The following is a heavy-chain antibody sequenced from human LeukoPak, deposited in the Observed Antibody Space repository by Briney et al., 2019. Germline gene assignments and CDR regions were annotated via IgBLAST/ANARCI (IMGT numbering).Heavy chain of an antibody. CDR1: GFTFSSYA. V-gene: IGHV3-23*01. CDR2: ISGSGGST. CDR3: AKAFWRGYYTGSCFDY. D-gene: IGHD3-3*01. Sequence: GGSLRLSCAASGFTFSSYAMSWVRQAPGKGLEWVSAISGSGGSTYYADSVKGRFTISRDNSKNTLYLQMNSLRAEDTAVYYCAKAFWRGYYTGSCFDYWGQGTLVTVSS. J-gene: IGHJ4*02.